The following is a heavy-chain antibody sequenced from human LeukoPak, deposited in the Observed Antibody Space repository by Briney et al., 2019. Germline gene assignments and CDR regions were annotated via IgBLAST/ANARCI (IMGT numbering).Heavy chain of an antibody. CDR1: GGTFSSYA. J-gene: IGHJ6*03. V-gene: IGHV1-69*05. CDR2: IIPIFGTA. Sequence: SVKVSCKASGGTFSSYAISWVRQAPGQGLEWMGGIIPIFGTANYAQKLQGRVTMTTDTSTSTAYMELRSLRSDDTAVYYCARQLDSGSYYLYYYYYYMDVWGKGTTVTVSS. CDR3: ARQLDSGSYYLYYYYYYMDV. D-gene: IGHD3-10*01.